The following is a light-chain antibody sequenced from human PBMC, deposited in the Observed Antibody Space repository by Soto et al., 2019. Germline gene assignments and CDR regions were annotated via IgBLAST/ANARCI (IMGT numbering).Light chain of an antibody. V-gene: IGKV3-20*01. CDR2: GAS. J-gene: IGKJ1*01. CDR1: QSVSSNY. Sequence: ETVLTQSPGTLSLSPGERATLSCRASQSVSSNYLAWYQQKPGQAPRLLIYGASTMATGIPDRFSGSGSGTDFTLTIRRLEPGDFAVYYCQQFGRSPPSWTCGQGTKVEIK. CDR3: QQFGRSPPSWT.